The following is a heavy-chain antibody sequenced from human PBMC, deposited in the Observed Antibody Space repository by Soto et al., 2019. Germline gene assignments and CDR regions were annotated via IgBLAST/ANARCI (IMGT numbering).Heavy chain of an antibody. CDR2: IIPIFGTA. V-gene: IGHV1-69*13. CDR3: AFQPRYYDILS. CDR1: GGTFSSYA. D-gene: IGHD3-9*01. J-gene: IGHJ5*02. Sequence: SVKVSCKASGGTFSSYAISWVRQAPGQGLEWMGGIIPIFGTANYAQKFQGRVTITADESTSTAYMELSSLRSEDTAVHYCAFQPRYYDILSWGQGTLVTVSS.